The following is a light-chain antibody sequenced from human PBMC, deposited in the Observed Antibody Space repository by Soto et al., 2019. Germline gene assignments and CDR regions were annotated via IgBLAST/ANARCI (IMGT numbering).Light chain of an antibody. J-gene: IGKJ1*01. Sequence: DVVMTQSPLSLPVTLGQPASISCRSSQSLVYSDGNTYLNWFQQRPGQSPRRLIYGASSRATGIPDRFSGSGSGTDFTLTITSLEPEDFAVYYCQQYGISPRTFGQGTKVDIK. CDR1: QSLVYSDGNTY. V-gene: IGKV2-30*01. CDR3: QQYGISPRT. CDR2: GAS.